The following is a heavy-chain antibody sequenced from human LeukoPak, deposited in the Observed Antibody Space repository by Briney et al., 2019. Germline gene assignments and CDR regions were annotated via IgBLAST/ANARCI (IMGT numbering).Heavy chain of an antibody. V-gene: IGHV4-34*01. D-gene: IGHD3-3*01. J-gene: IGHJ6*03. Sequence: SETLSLTCTVSGGSIGTYYWSWIRQPPGKGLEWIGEINHSGSTNYNPSLKSRVTISVDTSKNQFSLKLSSVTAADTAVYYCARGTFWSGYYYMDVWGKGTTVTVSS. CDR1: GGSIGTYY. CDR2: INHSGST. CDR3: ARGTFWSGYYYMDV.